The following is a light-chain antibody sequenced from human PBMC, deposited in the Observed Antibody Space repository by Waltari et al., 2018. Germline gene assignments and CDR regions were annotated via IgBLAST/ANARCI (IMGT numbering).Light chain of an antibody. CDR3: PTWGTGIHSV. J-gene: IGLJ3*02. CDR1: SGHSSYA. Sequence: QLVLTQSPPASASLGASVKLTCTLSSGHSSYAIARHQQQPRQGPRDFIKLNRDGCPSKGDGNPDRFPCSRSWAGRYPTLPRPQSGDEADYYCPTWGTGIHSVFGGGTKLTVL. CDR2: LNRDGCP. V-gene: IGLV4-69*01.